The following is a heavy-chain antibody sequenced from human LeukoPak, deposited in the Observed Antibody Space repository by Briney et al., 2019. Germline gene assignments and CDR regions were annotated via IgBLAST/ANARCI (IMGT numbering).Heavy chain of an antibody. CDR1: GFTFTTYA. J-gene: IGHJ4*02. V-gene: IGHV3-23*01. CDR3: GRLSGTSGTTSRVLHY. Sequence: GSLRLSCAASGFTFTTYAMIWVRRAPGQGLEWVSAISGSGDATYYADFVKGRFTISRDNSENMVFLQMNSLRAEDTAVYYCGRLSGTSGTTSRVLHYWGQGVLVTVSS. D-gene: IGHD1-1*01. CDR2: ISGSGDAT.